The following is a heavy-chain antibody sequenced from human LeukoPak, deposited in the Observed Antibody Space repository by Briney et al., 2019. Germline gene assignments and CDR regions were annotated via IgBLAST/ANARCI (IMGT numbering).Heavy chain of an antibody. CDR2: INHSGST. V-gene: IGHV4-34*01. Sequence: SETLSLTCAVYGGSFSGYYWSWIRQPPGKGLEWIGEINHSGSTNYNPSLKSRVTISVDTSKDQFSLKLSSVTAADTAVYYCARVDSSGYLYYFDYWGQGTLVTVSS. J-gene: IGHJ4*02. CDR1: GGSFSGYY. CDR3: ARVDSSGYLYYFDY. D-gene: IGHD3-22*01.